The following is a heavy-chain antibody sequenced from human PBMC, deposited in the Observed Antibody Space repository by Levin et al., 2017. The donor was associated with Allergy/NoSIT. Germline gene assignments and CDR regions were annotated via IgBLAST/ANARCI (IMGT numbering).Heavy chain of an antibody. Sequence: GESLKISCKASGYTFTSYGISWVRQAPGQGLEWMGWISAYNGNTNYAQKLQGRVTMTTDTSTSTAYMELRSLRSDDTAVYYCARDGVITIFGVVENYYMDVWGKGTTVTVSS. D-gene: IGHD3-3*01. CDR3: ARDGVITIFGVVENYYMDV. CDR1: GYTFTSYG. J-gene: IGHJ6*03. V-gene: IGHV1-18*01. CDR2: ISAYNGNT.